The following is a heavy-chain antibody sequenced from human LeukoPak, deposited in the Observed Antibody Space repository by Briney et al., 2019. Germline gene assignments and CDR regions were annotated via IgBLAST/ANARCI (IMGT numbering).Heavy chain of an antibody. CDR1: GGTFSSYA. V-gene: IGHV1-69*04. J-gene: IGHJ4*02. D-gene: IGHD2-15*01. CDR2: IIPILGIA. Sequence: SVKVSCKASGGTFSSYAISWVRQAPGRGLEWMGRIIPILGIANYAQKFQGRVTITADKSTSTAYMELSSLRSEDTAVYYCARAPCSGGSCYPAHFDYWGQGTLVTVSS. CDR3: ARAPCSGGSCYPAHFDY.